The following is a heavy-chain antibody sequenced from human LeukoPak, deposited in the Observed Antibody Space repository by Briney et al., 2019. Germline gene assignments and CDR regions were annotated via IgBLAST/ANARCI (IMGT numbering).Heavy chain of an antibody. Sequence: ASVKVSCKASGYTFTSYYMRWVRQAPGQGLEWMGWINPNSGGTNYAQKFQGRGTMTRDTSISTAYMELRRLRSDDTAVYYCERAGDNRRYCTNGVCLDYYYYYMDVWGKGTTVTVSS. V-gene: IGHV1-2*02. J-gene: IGHJ6*03. CDR2: INPNSGGT. D-gene: IGHD2-8*01. CDR3: ERAGDNRRYCTNGVCLDYYYYYMDV. CDR1: GYTFTSYY.